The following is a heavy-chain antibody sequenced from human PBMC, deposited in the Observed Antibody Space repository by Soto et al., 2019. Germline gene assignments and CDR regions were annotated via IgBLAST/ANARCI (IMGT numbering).Heavy chain of an antibody. D-gene: IGHD3-9*01. CDR1: GFTFSSYS. CDR3: ARDRHLLRYFDWSHYGMDV. V-gene: IGHV3-21*01. CDR2: ISSSSSYI. Sequence: GGSLRLSCAASGFTFSSYSMNWVRQAPGKGLEWVSSISSSSSYIYYADSVKGRFTISRDNAKNSLYLQTNSLRAEDTAVYYCARDRHLLRYFDWSHYGMDVWGQGTTVTVS. J-gene: IGHJ6*02.